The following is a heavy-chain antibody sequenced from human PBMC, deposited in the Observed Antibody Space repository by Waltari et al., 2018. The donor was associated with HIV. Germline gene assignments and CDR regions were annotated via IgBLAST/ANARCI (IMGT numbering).Heavy chain of an antibody. V-gene: IGHV3-30*04. CDR3: ARDQTYPIAAPS. CDR2: ISYDGSNK. D-gene: IGHD6-6*01. Sequence: QVQLVESGGGVVQPGRSLRLSCAASGFTFSSYAMHWVRQAPGKGLEWVAVISYDGSNKYYADSVKGRFTISRDNSKNTLYLQMNSLRAEDTAVYYCARDQTYPIAAPSWGQGTLVTVSS. J-gene: IGHJ5*02. CDR1: GFTFSSYA.